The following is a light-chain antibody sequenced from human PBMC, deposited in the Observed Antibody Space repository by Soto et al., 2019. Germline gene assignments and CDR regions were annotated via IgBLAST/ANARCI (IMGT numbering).Light chain of an antibody. J-gene: IGKJ1*01. Sequence: DIQMTQSPSTLSASVGDRVTITCRASQSISSWLSWYQQKPGKAPKLLIYDASSLESGVPSRFSGSGSGTDFTLTISSLQPDDFATYYCQQYNSYSFGQGTKVDIK. CDR1: QSISSW. CDR3: QQYNSYS. CDR2: DAS. V-gene: IGKV1-5*01.